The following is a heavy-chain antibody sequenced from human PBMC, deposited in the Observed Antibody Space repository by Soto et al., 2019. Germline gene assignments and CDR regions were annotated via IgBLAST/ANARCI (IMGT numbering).Heavy chain of an antibody. CDR3: ARRDYFDY. CDR2: IRYDGSSS. V-gene: IGHV3-74*01. Sequence: EVQLVQSGGGLVQPGGSLRLSCAASGFTFTSYWMNWVRQAPGKGRVWVSRIRYDGSSSNYADSVKGRFTISRDNAKNPLYLQMNSLRAGATAVYYCARRDYFDYWGQGVRVTVSS. J-gene: IGHJ4*02. CDR1: GFTFTSYW.